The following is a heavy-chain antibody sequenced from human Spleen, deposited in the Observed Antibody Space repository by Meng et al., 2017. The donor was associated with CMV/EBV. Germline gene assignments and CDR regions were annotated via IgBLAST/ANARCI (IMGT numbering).Heavy chain of an antibody. CDR1: GFTFSSYA. J-gene: IGHJ4*02. Sequence: GESLKISCAASGFTFSSYAMHWVRQAPGKGLEWVAVISYDGSNKYYADSVKGRFTISRDNSKNTLYLQMNSLRAEDTAVYYCAREVEGTAAGSYWGQGTLVTVSS. D-gene: IGHD6-13*01. CDR3: AREVEGTAAGSY. V-gene: IGHV3-30-3*01. CDR2: ISYDGSNK.